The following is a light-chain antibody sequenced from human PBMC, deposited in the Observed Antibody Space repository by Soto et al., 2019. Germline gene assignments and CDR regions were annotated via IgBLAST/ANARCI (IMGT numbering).Light chain of an antibody. J-gene: IGLJ1*01. CDR1: XXXXGGYNY. CDR2: GVT. V-gene: IGLV2-14*01. Sequence: QSALTQPASVSGSPGQSITISCTGTXXXXGGYNYVSWYQQHPGIAPKLLIYGVTNRPSGVSPRFSGSKSGNTASLTISGLQAEXXXDYXCSSYTSASTLLYLFGTGTKLTVL. CDR3: SSYTSASTLLYL.